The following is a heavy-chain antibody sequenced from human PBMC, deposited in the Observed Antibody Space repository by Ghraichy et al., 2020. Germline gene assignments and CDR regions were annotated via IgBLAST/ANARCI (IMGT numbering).Heavy chain of an antibody. Sequence: SQTLSLTCTVSGGPISNNNYYWGWIRQPPGKGLEWIGSIYYSGSTYYNPSLKSRVTISVDTSKNQFSLKLSSVTAADTAVYYCARRVVVVAARLKYTDYWGQGTLVTVSS. D-gene: IGHD2-15*01. CDR2: IYYSGST. CDR1: GGPISNNNYY. CDR3: ARRVVVVAARLKYTDY. V-gene: IGHV4-39*01. J-gene: IGHJ4*02.